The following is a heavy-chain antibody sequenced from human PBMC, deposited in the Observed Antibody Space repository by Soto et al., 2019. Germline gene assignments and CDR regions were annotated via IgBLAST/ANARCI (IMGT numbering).Heavy chain of an antibody. CDR2: IIPIFGTA. CDR1: GGTFSSYA. J-gene: IGHJ6*03. Sequence: ASVKVSCKASGGTFSSYAISWVRQAPGQGLEWMGGIIPIFGTANYAQKFQGRVTITADESTSTAYMELSSLRSEDTAVYYCARFRPNWGGGYYYYMDVWGKGTTVTVSS. D-gene: IGHD7-27*01. CDR3: ARFRPNWGGGYYYYMDV. V-gene: IGHV1-69*13.